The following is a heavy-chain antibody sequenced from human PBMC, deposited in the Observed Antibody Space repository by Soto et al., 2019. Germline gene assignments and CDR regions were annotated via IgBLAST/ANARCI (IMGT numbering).Heavy chain of an antibody. Sequence: SVKVSCKASGGTFSSYAISWVRQAPGQGLEWMGGIIPIFGTANYAQKFQGRVTITADESTSTAYMELSSLRSEDTAVYYCARVGIVVVPAATVYRYYGMDVWGQGITVTVSS. D-gene: IGHD2-2*03. J-gene: IGHJ6*02. CDR2: IIPIFGTA. CDR1: GGTFSSYA. V-gene: IGHV1-69*13. CDR3: ARVGIVVVPAATVYRYYGMDV.